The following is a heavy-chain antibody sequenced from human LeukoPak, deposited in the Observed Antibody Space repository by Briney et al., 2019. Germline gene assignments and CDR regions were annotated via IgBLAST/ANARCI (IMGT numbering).Heavy chain of an antibody. J-gene: IGHJ2*01. CDR2: IYYSGST. V-gene: IGHV4-39*01. CDR3: ARRGSGSWYFDL. D-gene: IGHD3-10*01. Sequence: PSETLSLTCTVSGGSISSSSNYWGWIRQPPGKGLEWIGSIYYSGSTYYNPSLKSRVTISVDTSKNQFSLKLSSVTAADTAVYYCARRGSGSWYFDLWGRDTLVTVSS. CDR1: GGSISSSSNY.